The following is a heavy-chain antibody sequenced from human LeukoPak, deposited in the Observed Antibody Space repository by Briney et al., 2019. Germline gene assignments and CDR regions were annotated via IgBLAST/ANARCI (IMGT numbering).Heavy chain of an antibody. D-gene: IGHD5-24*01. V-gene: IGHV4-59*01. CDR2: IYYSGRT. J-gene: IGHJ4*02. CDR3: ARISRDGYNYYFDY. Sequence: SETLSLTCTVSGGSISSYYWSWIRQPPGKGLEWIGHIYYSGRTHYNPSLKSRVTISVDTSKNQFSLKLSSVTAADTAVYYCARISRDGYNYYFDYWGQGTLVTVSS. CDR1: GGSISSYY.